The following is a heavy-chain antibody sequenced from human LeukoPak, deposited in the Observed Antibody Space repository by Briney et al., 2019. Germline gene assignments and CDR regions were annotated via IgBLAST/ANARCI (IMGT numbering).Heavy chain of an antibody. J-gene: IGHJ4*02. V-gene: IGHV1-18*04. CDR2: ISAYNGNT. CDR3: ARNLAVAGPGDIGY. Sequence: ASVKVSCKASGYTFTSYGISWVRQAPGQGLEWMGWISAYNGNTNYAQKPQGRVTMTTDTSTSTAYMELRSLRSDDTAMYYCARNLAVAGPGDIGYWGQGTLVSVSS. D-gene: IGHD6-19*01. CDR1: GYTFTSYG.